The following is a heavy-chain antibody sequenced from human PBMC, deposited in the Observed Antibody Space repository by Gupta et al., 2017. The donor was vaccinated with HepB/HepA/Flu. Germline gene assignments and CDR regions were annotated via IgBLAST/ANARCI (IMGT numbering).Heavy chain of an antibody. CDR3: ATGPGDFWSGSYLGYFDY. D-gene: IGHD3-3*01. Sequence: EVHMVESGGGLVQPGGSLRLSCAASGFTFTTYSRRWGRQDTGMGLGGVSSLSISSDYMYYTDSVKGRFTISRDNAERSLFLEMNSLRAEDTAIYYCATGPGDFWSGSYLGYFDYWGQGTLVTVSS. V-gene: IGHV3-21*01. CDR2: LSISSDYM. CDR1: GFTFTTYS. J-gene: IGHJ4*02.